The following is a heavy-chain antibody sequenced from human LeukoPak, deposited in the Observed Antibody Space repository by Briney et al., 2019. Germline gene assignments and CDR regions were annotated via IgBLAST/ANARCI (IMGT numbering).Heavy chain of an antibody. J-gene: IGHJ4*02. CDR1: GGSFSGYY. CDR3: ARSNYYASSGYSPFDY. Sequence: PSETLSLTCAVYGGSFSGYYWSWIRQPPGKGLEWIGEINHSGSTNYNPSLKSRVTISVDTSKNQFSLKLSSVTAADTAVYYCARSNYYASSGYSPFDYWGQGTLVTVSS. V-gene: IGHV4-34*01. D-gene: IGHD3-22*01. CDR2: INHSGST.